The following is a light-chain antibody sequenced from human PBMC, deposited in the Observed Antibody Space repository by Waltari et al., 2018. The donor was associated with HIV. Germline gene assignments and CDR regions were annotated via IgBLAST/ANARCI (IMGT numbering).Light chain of an antibody. V-gene: IGKV3-20*01. CDR2: GAS. CDR1: QPLPNDF. CDR3: QQYGTSPRST. J-gene: IGKJ2*02. Sequence: EIVLTQSPGTLTLSPGEGANLSCRASQPLPNDFLAWDQQKPGQAPKPLISGASRRSSGIPDRCIGSGSVTDFTLAISRLEPEDLAVYYCQQYGTSPRSTFGQGTKVE.